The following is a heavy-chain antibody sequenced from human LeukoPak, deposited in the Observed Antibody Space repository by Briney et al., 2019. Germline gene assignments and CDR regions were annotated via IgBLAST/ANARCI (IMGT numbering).Heavy chain of an antibody. CDR2: ISGSGGNT. V-gene: IGHV3-23*01. CDR3: TKSDWFDP. Sequence: PGGSLRLSCAASGFTFSNYAMSWVRQAPGKGLEWVSGISGSGGNTYYADSVKGRFTISRDNAKNTLYLQMNSLRVEDTAVYYCTKSDWFDPWGQGTLVTVSS. D-gene: IGHD3-3*01. J-gene: IGHJ5*02. CDR1: GFTFSNYA.